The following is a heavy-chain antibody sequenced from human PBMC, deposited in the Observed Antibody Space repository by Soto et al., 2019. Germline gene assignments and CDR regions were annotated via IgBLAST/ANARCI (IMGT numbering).Heavy chain of an antibody. CDR2: ITNDGKSA. Sequence: VQLVESGGGLVQPGGSLRLSCAASGFTFSSYWMQGVRQTPGKGLVWVGRITNDGKSAYYADSVKGRFTISSDNSKNTPYLQMNGLRDDDTSVFYGARAIWGGPEVWGKATTVIVTS. CDR1: GFTFSSYW. CDR3: ARAIWGGPEV. J-gene: IGHJ6*04. V-gene: IGHV3-74*01. D-gene: IGHD3-3*01.